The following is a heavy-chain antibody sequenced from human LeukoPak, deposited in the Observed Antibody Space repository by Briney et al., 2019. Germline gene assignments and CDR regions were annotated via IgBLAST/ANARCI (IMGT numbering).Heavy chain of an antibody. CDR2: IKEDGSEK. CDR1: GFTFSSYG. Sequence: PGRSLRLSCAASGFTFSSYGMHWVRQAPGKGLEWVANIKEDGSEKYYVDSVKGRFTISRDSAKNSLYLQMNSLRVEDTAVYYRARDHNYGSDYWGQGTLVTVSS. D-gene: IGHD5-18*01. CDR3: ARDHNYGSDY. J-gene: IGHJ4*02. V-gene: IGHV3-7*03.